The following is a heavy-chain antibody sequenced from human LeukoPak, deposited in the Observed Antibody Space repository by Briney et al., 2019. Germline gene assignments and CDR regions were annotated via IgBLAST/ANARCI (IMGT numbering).Heavy chain of an antibody. Sequence: SGTLSLTCAVSGGSISSSNWWSWVRQPPGKGLEWIGYIYYSGSTNYNPSLKSRVTISVDTSKNQFSLKLSSVTAADTAVYYCASGPYYYDSSGYYYYYYYYMDVWGKGTTVTVSS. CDR1: GGSISSSNW. V-gene: IGHV4-4*02. CDR3: ASGPYYYDSSGYYYYYYYYMDV. J-gene: IGHJ6*03. CDR2: IYYSGST. D-gene: IGHD3-22*01.